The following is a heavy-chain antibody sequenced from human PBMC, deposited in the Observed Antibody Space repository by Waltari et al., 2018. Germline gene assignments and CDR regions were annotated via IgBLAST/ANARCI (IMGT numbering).Heavy chain of an antibody. D-gene: IGHD6-6*01. Sequence: QVLMVQSGAEVKKPGASVQVSCRVSGTTLLASAIHLGRQAPGKGLGWVGGYDPEEGGTIYAQKFQGRVTMTEDTSTDTAFMELSSLRSEDTAVYYCATLVRSSSSFYFYAMDVWGQGTTVTVSS. V-gene: IGHV1-24*01. CDR1: GTTLLASA. CDR2: YDPEEGGT. CDR3: ATLVRSSSSFYFYAMDV. J-gene: IGHJ6*02.